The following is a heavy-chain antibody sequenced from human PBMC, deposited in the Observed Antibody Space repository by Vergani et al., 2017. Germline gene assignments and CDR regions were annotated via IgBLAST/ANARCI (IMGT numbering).Heavy chain of an antibody. CDR1: GFTFSSYS. CDR2: ISSSSSTI. J-gene: IGHJ6*02. Sequence: EVQLLESGGGLVQPGGSLRLSCAASGFTFSSYSMNWVRQAPGKGLEWVSYISSSSSTIYYADSVKGRFTISRDNAKNSLYLQMNSLRAEDTAVYYCARGKYSNPYYYYYYGMDVWGQGTTGTVSS. D-gene: IGHD4-11*01. CDR3: ARGKYSNPYYYYYYGMDV. V-gene: IGHV3-48*01.